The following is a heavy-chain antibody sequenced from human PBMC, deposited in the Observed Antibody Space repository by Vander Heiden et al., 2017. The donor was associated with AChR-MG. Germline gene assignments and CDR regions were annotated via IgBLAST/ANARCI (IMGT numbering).Heavy chain of an antibody. Sequence: QLQLQESGPGLVKPSETLSLTCTVSGGSISSSSYYWGWIRQPPGKGLEWIGSVYYGGSTYYNPSLKSRVTISVDTSKNQFSLKLSSVTAADTAVYYCARLSIAAAGTYFQHWGQGTLVTVSS. CDR1: GGSISSSSYY. J-gene: IGHJ1*01. V-gene: IGHV4-39*01. CDR3: ARLSIAAAGTYFQH. D-gene: IGHD6-13*01. CDR2: VYYGGST.